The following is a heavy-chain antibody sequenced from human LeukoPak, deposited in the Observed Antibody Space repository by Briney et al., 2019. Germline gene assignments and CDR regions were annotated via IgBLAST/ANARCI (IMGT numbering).Heavy chain of an antibody. CDR1: GGSFSGYY. Sequence: SETLSLTCAVYGGSFSGYYWSWIRQPPGKGLEWIGEINHSGRTNYNPSLKSRVTISVDTSKNQFSLKLSSVTAADTAVYYCARTRYYYNSRSYGAPYYFDYWGQGTLVTVSS. J-gene: IGHJ4*02. D-gene: IGHD3-10*01. CDR2: INHSGRT. V-gene: IGHV4-34*01. CDR3: ARTRYYYNSRSYGAPYYFDY.